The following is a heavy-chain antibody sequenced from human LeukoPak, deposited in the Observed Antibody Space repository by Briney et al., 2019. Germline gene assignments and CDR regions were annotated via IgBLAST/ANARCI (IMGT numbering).Heavy chain of an antibody. CDR3: ARVGSSSWYNYYYYMDV. V-gene: IGHV4-61*01. Sequence: SETLSLTCTVSGYSITSGYYWSWIRQPPGKGLEWIGYIYYSGSTNYNPSLKSRVTISVDTSKNQFSLKLSSVTAADTAVYYCARVGSSSWYNYYYYMDVWGKGTTVTVSS. CDR1: GYSITSGYY. D-gene: IGHD6-13*01. CDR2: IYYSGST. J-gene: IGHJ6*03.